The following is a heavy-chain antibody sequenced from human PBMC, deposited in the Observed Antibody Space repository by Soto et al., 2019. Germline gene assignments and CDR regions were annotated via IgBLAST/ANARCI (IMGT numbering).Heavy chain of an antibody. Sequence: SVKVSCKASGGTFSSYAISWVRQAPGQGLEWMGGITPIFGTANYAQKFQGRVTITADESTSTAYMELSSLRSEDTAVYYCARVGNDIVLMVYAMGTNTAYYYGMDVWGQGTTVTVSS. CDR3: ARVGNDIVLMVYAMGTNTAYYYGMDV. CDR1: GGTFSSYA. V-gene: IGHV1-69*13. CDR2: ITPIFGTA. D-gene: IGHD2-8*01. J-gene: IGHJ6*02.